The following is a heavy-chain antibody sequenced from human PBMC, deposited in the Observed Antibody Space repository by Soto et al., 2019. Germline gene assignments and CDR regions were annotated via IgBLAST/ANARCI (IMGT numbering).Heavy chain of an antibody. Sequence: EVQLVESGGGLVQPGGSLRLSCAASGFSVSSKYMSWVRQAPGKGLEWVSLIQSGGSTYYAGSVKVRFTISSDNSDNTLFLQMNSLRVEDTPVYDCTGDDVHCNGGRCYGVPMDVWGKGAPFPGSA. V-gene: IGHV3-66*01. CDR2: IQSGGST. D-gene: IGHD2-15*01. J-gene: IGHJ6*04. CDR1: GFSVSSKY. CDR3: TGDDVHCNGGRCYGVPMDV.